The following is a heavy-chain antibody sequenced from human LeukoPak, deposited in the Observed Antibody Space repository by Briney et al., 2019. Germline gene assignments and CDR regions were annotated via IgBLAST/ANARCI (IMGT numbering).Heavy chain of an antibody. CDR1: GFTFSSYG. D-gene: IGHD1-26*01. CDR3: ARGVGATISYYHYYIDV. CDR2: IWYDGSNK. Sequence: GGSLRLSCAASGFTFSSYGMHWVRQAPGKGLEWVSFIWYDGSNKYGADSVKGRITISGDNSKNTLYLQMNSLRSEDTAVYYCARGVGATISYYHYYIDVWGKGTTVTVSS. V-gene: IGHV3-30*02. J-gene: IGHJ6*03.